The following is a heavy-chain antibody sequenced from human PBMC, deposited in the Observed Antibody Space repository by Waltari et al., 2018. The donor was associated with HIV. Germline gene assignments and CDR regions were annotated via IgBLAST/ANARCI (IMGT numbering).Heavy chain of an antibody. V-gene: IGHV3-7*01. J-gene: IGHJ5*01. CDR3: ARLRHESWYRAFDS. CDR1: GITFSSYW. CDR2: VNQDGSDK. D-gene: IGHD6-13*01. Sequence: DVQLVESGGGLVQPGGSLRLSCAVSGITFSSYWMSWVRQAPGKGLEWVANVNQDGSDKYYVDSVKGRFAISRDNAKNSVYLQMSSLKVDDTAVYYCARLRHESWYRAFDSWGQGNLVTVSS.